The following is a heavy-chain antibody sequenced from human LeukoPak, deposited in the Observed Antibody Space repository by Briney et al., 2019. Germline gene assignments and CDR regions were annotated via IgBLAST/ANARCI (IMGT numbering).Heavy chain of an antibody. J-gene: IGHJ3*02. V-gene: IGHV3-33*01. D-gene: IGHD3-22*01. CDR2: IWNDGSKK. CDR1: GFTLSDHG. Sequence: GRSLRLSCAASGFTLSDHGMHWVRQAPGKGLEWVAVIWNDGSKKYYGDSVKGRFTISRDTSKNTLDLQMDSLRVEDTAVYYCARSTRGDSNGQGDDLDIWGQGTMVTVSA. CDR3: ARSTRGDSNGQGDDLDI.